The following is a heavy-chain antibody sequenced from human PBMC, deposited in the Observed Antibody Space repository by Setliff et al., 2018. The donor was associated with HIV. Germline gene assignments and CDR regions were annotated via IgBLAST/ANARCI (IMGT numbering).Heavy chain of an antibody. CDR1: GGSISSVGYY. D-gene: IGHD5-18*01. CDR2: IYYTGST. CDR3: ARPRYSYGYFYYMDV. V-gene: IGHV4-31*03. J-gene: IGHJ6*03. Sequence: PSETLSLTCTVSGGSISSVGYYWSWIRQHPGKGLEWIGYIYYTGSTHDNPSLKSRVTISVDTSKNQLSLKLRSVTAADTAVYYCARPRYSYGYFYYMDVWGKGTTVTVSS.